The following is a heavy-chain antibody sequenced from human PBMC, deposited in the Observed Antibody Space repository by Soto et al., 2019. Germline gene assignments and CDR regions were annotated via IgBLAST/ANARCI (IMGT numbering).Heavy chain of an antibody. CDR3: VRLIGNSWLDF. Sequence: SQTLSLTFAISGDSVSSSSVTWNWIRQSPSRGLEWLGRTYYRSKRYNDYAESVKSRITINPDTSKNQFSLHLNSVTPEDTAVYYCVRLIGNSWLDFWGQGTLVTSPQ. V-gene: IGHV6-1*01. D-gene: IGHD1-26*01. J-gene: IGHJ5*01. CDR2: TYYRSKRYN. CDR1: GDSVSSSSVT.